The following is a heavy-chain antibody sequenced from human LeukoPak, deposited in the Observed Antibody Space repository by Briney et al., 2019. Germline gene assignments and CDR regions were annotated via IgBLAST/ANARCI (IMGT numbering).Heavy chain of an antibody. CDR1: GFTFSSCA. CDR3: ARGSYCSGGSCVYYYYYGMDV. Sequence: PGGSLRLSCAASGFTFSSCAMSWVRQAPGKGLEWVSAISGSGGSTYYADSVKGRFTISRDNSKNTLYLQMNSLRAEDTAVYYCARGSYCSGGSCVYYYYYGMDVWGQGTTVTVSS. CDR2: ISGSGGST. V-gene: IGHV3-23*01. J-gene: IGHJ6*02. D-gene: IGHD2-15*01.